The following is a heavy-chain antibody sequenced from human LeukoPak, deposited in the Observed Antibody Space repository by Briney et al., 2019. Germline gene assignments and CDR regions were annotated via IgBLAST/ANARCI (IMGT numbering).Heavy chain of an antibody. CDR1: GFTFASYS. CDR3: ARGGPLGDTNRFDF. D-gene: IGHD1-14*01. V-gene: IGHV3-30*04. CDR2: LAYDGTNK. Sequence: GGSLRLSCAASGFTFASYSMHWVRQPPGKGLEWVTLLAYDGTNKQYADSVKGRFPISRDNSQNTVDLQMDSLRAEDTAVYYCARGGPLGDTNRFDFWGQGILVTVSS. J-gene: IGHJ4*02.